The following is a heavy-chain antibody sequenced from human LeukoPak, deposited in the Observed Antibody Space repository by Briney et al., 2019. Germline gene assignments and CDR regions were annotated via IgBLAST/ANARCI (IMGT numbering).Heavy chain of an antibody. CDR1: GFTFDDYA. CDR2: ISWNSGSI. Sequence: TGGSLRLSCAASGFTFDDYAMHWVRQAPGKGLEWVSGISWNSGSIGYADSVKGRFTISRDNAKNSLYLQMNSLRAEDMALYYCAKGGGSGSYYNVGYYYYMDVWGKGTTVTVSS. J-gene: IGHJ6*03. D-gene: IGHD3-10*01. CDR3: AKGGGSGSYYNVGYYYYMDV. V-gene: IGHV3-9*03.